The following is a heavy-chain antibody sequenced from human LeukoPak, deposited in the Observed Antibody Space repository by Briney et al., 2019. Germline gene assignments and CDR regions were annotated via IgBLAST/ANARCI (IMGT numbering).Heavy chain of an antibody. Sequence: GGSLRLSCAGSGFTFSNYWMHWVRQVPGKGPVWVSRTNIDGSSTTYADSVKGRLPVSRDKAKNTLYLQMNSLRAEDTAVYYCARGIAIIPAGVTDYWGQGTLVTVSS. CDR3: ARGIAIIPAGVTDY. CDR2: TNIDGSST. D-gene: IGHD2-2*01. J-gene: IGHJ4*02. V-gene: IGHV3-74*01. CDR1: GFTFSNYW.